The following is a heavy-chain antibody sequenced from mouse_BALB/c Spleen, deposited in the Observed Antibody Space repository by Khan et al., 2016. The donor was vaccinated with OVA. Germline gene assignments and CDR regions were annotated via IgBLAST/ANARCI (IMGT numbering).Heavy chain of an antibody. CDR2: LSSGGTT. J-gene: IGHJ3*01. Sequence: EVKLVESGGDLVKPGGSLKLSCAASGFTFSNYAMSWVRQTPEKRLEWVASLSSGGTTYFPDSVKGRFTISRDNGRNILYLQMSSLRSEDTAMYYCARDDWFTYWGQGTLVTVSA. CDR3: ARDDWFTY. CDR1: GFTFSNYA. V-gene: IGHV5-6-5*01.